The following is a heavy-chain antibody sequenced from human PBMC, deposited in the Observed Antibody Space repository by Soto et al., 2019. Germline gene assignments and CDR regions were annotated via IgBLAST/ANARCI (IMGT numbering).Heavy chain of an antibody. J-gene: IGHJ4*02. D-gene: IGHD2-15*01. CDR1: GFTFSSYA. CDR3: AKDLSDIVVVVAATPGY. CDR2: ISGSGGST. Sequence: PGGSLRLSCAASGFTFSSYAMSWVRQAPGKGLEWVSAISGSGGSTYYADSVKGRFTISRDNSKNTLYLQMNSLRAEDTAVYYCAKDLSDIVVVVAATPGYWGQGTLVTVSS. V-gene: IGHV3-23*01.